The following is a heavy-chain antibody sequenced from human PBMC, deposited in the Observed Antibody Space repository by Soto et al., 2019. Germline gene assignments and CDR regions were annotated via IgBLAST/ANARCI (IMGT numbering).Heavy chain of an antibody. V-gene: IGHV3-21*01. Sequence: GALRLSCAASGFTFSSYSMNWVRQAPGKGLEWVSSISSSSSYIYYADSVKGRFTISRDNAKNSLYLQMNSLRAEDTAVYYCARETFSQLSYYYYGMDVWGQGTTVTVSS. CDR2: ISSSSSYI. J-gene: IGHJ6*02. CDR1: GFTFSSYS. CDR3: ARETFSQLSYYYYGMDV. D-gene: IGHD1-1*01.